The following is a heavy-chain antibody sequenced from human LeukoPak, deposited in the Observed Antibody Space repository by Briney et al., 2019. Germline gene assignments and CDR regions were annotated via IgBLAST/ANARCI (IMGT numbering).Heavy chain of an antibody. CDR2: INPNNGGT. CDR3: ARDSGEVPDY. Sequence: ASVKVSCKASGYSFTLYAMNWVRQAPGQGLEWMGWINPNNGGTKYAQNFQGRVTMTRDTSISTAYMELDRLRFDDTAVYYCARDSGEVPDYWGQGTLVTVSS. V-gene: IGHV1-2*02. CDR1: GYSFTLYA. J-gene: IGHJ4*02. D-gene: IGHD3-10*01.